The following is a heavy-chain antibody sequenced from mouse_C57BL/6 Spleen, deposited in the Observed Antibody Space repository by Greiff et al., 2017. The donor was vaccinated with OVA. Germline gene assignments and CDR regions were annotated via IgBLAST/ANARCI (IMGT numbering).Heavy chain of an antibody. V-gene: IGHV1-59*01. CDR3: ARRLGRGYFDY. Sequence: QVQLKQSGAELVRPGTSVKLSCKASGYTFTSYWMHWVKQRPGQGLEWIGVIDPSDSYTNYNQKFKGKATLTVDTSSSTAYMQLSSLTSEDSAVYYCARRLGRGYFDYWGQGTTLTVSS. D-gene: IGHD4-1*01. J-gene: IGHJ2*01. CDR2: IDPSDSYT. CDR1: GYTFTSYW.